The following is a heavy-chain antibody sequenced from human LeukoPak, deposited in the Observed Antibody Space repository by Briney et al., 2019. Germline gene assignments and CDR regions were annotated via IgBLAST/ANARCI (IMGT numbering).Heavy chain of an antibody. CDR1: GGSISSGSYY. V-gene: IGHV4-61*02. CDR3: ARDSDGRYYDSSGNS. J-gene: IGHJ4*02. CDR2: IYTSGST. Sequence: SQTLSLTCTVSGGSISSGSYYWRWIRQPAGKGLEWIGRIYTSGSTDYSPSLKSRVTISVDTSKNQFSLKLSSVTAADTAVYYCARDSDGRYYDSSGNSWGQGTLVTVSS. D-gene: IGHD3-22*01.